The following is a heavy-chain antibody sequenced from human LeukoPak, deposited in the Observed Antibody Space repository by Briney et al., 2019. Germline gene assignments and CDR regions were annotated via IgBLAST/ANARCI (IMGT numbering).Heavy chain of an antibody. CDR3: ARDPGIEARPFDP. J-gene: IGHJ5*02. Sequence: PSETLSLTCTVSGGSISSGSYYWSWIRQPAGKGLEWIGRIYTSGSTNYNPSLKSRVTISVDTSKNQFSLKLSSVTAADTAVYYCARDPGIEARPFDPWGQGTLVTVSS. CDR1: GGSISSGSYY. CDR2: IYTSGST. D-gene: IGHD6-6*01. V-gene: IGHV4-61*02.